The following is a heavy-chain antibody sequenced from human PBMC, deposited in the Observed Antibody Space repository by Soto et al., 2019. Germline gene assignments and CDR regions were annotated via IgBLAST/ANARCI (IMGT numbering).Heavy chain of an antibody. D-gene: IGHD3-10*01. J-gene: IGHJ6*02. Sequence: QVELVQSGIEVKNPGSSVKVSCKASGDTFSNYAINWVRQAPGQGLEWMGGIIPFYDKPNYAENFLGRVTISADKFTATAYLEVSSLRSEDTAVYFCARGYRELFFYAMDVWGRGTPVIVFS. CDR2: IIPFYDKP. V-gene: IGHV1-69*06. CDR1: GDTFSNYA. CDR3: ARGYRELFFYAMDV.